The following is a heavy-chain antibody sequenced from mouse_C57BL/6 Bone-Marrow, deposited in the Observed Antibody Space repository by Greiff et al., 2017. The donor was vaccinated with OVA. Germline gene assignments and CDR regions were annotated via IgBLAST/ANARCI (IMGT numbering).Heavy chain of an antibody. D-gene: IGHD1-1*01. Sequence: EVQVVESGGGLVQPKGSLKLSCAASGFSFNTYAMNWVRQAPGKGLEWVARIRSKSNNYATYYADSVKDRFTISRDDSESMLYLQMNNLKTEDTAMYYCVRHRDYYGSSGAMDYWGQGTSVTVSS. CDR1: GFSFNTYA. CDR3: VRHRDYYGSSGAMDY. J-gene: IGHJ4*01. CDR2: IRSKSNNYAT. V-gene: IGHV10-1*01.